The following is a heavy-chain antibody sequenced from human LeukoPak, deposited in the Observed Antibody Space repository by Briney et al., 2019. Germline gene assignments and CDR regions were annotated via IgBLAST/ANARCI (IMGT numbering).Heavy chain of an antibody. V-gene: IGHV3-53*01. CDR3: ARARRPVRYSSGWYEPDY. D-gene: IGHD6-19*01. Sequence: GGSLRLSCAASGFTVSSNYMSWVRQAPGKGLEWVSVIYSGGSTYYADSVKGRFTISRDNSKNTLYLQMNSLRAEDTAVYYCARARRPVRYSSGWYEPDYWGQGTLVTVSS. CDR1: GFTVSSNY. CDR2: IYSGGST. J-gene: IGHJ4*02.